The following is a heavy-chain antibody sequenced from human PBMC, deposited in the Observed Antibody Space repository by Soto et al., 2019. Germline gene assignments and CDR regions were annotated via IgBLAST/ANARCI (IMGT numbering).Heavy chain of an antibody. Sequence: VGSLRLSCAVSGFTFSSLWMTWVRQAPGRGLEWVANIKQDGSEVYYVDSVKGRFTISKDSARDSVFLQMSSLKTEDTAVYYCATRPSDNSYYAIFDYWGRGTLVTVSS. CDR2: IKQDGSEV. V-gene: IGHV3-7*03. CDR3: ATRPSDNSYYAIFDY. CDR1: GFTFSSLW. J-gene: IGHJ4*02. D-gene: IGHD3-10*01.